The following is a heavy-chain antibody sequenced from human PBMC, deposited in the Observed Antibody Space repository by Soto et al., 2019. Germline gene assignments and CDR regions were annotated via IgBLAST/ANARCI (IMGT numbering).Heavy chain of an antibody. J-gene: IGHJ4*02. CDR1: GDSVPGNSAA. CDR2: TYYRSRWYN. V-gene: IGHV6-1*01. D-gene: IGHD6-19*01. CDR3: AREFPHYVSSDSYLDY. Sequence: PSQTLSLTCAISGDSVPGNSAAWNWIRQSPSRGLEWLGRTYYRSRWYNDYAVSVKSRITVTPDTSKNQFSLHLNSVTPEDTAVYYCAREFPHYVSSDSYLDYWGQGALVTVSS.